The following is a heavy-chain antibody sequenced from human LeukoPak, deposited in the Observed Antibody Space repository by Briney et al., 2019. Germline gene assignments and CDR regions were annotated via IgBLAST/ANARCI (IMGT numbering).Heavy chain of an antibody. J-gene: IGHJ3*02. CDR1: GYTFTNYG. Sequence: GASVKVSCKASGYTFTNYGITWVRRAPGQGLEWMGWINTYNGNTHNAQNLQGRLTMTTDTSTGTAYMELRSLRSDDTAVYYCAKDRLGANDAFDIWGQGTVVTVSS. D-gene: IGHD1-26*01. CDR2: INTYNGNT. CDR3: AKDRLGANDAFDI. V-gene: IGHV1-18*01.